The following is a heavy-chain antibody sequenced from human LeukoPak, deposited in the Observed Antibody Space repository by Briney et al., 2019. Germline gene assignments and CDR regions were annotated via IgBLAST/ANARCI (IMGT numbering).Heavy chain of an antibody. D-gene: IGHD6-13*01. J-gene: IGHJ4*02. CDR3: ARIGYSSSCTDY. CDR2: ISGSGGST. V-gene: IGHV3-23*01. CDR1: RFTFISYA. Sequence: PGGSLRLSCAASRFTFISYAMNWVRQAPGKGLEWVSSISGSGGSTYYADSVKGRFTISRDNAKNSLYLQMYSLRAEDTAVYYCARIGYSSSCTDYWGQGTLVTVSP.